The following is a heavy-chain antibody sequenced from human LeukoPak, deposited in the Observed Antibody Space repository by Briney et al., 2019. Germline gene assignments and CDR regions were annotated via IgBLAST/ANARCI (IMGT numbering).Heavy chain of an antibody. CDR3: ARRVAAGGTCMGY. CDR2: MNPNSGNT. V-gene: IGHV1-8*01. J-gene: IGHJ4*02. Sequence: ASVKVSCKSSGYSFTSYDINRVRQPTGQGLEGMGWMNPNSGNTGSAQKFQCRVTMTRNTSISTAYMELSNLRSEDTAVYYCARRVAAGGTCMGYWGQGTLVTVSS. CDR1: GYSFTSYD. D-gene: IGHD6-13*01.